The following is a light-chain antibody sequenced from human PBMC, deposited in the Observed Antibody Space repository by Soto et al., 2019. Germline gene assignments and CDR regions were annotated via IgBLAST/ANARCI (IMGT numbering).Light chain of an antibody. CDR3: QKYDSAPLFT. Sequence: DIQMTQSPSSLSASVGDRVTITCRASQGISNYVAWYQQRPGKAPKLLIYAATTLQSGAPSRFSGSESGTDFTLTISGLQPEDVATYYCQKYDSAPLFTFGAGTKVEI. V-gene: IGKV1-27*01. CDR1: QGISNY. J-gene: IGKJ3*01. CDR2: AAT.